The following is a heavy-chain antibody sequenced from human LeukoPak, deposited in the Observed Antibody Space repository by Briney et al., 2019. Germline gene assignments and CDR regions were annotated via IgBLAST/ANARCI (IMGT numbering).Heavy chain of an antibody. Sequence: GRSLRLSCAASGFTFSSFGMHWVRQARGEGLMFVVVIWYDGSNKYYADSVKGRFTISRDNSKNTLYLQMNSLRAEDTAVYYCARALTSYNYDSSDMFYWRQGTLVTVSS. D-gene: IGHD3-22*01. CDR1: GFTFSSFG. CDR2: IWYDGSNK. J-gene: IGHJ4*02. V-gene: IGHV3-33*01. CDR3: ARALTSYNYDSSDMFY.